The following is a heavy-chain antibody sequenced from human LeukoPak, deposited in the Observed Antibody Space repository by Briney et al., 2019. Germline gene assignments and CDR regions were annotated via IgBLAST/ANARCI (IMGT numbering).Heavy chain of an antibody. CDR3: ARDRREAYCGGDCSGNWFDP. V-gene: IGHV1-69*04. D-gene: IGHD2-21*02. CDR2: IIPILGIA. CDR1: GGTFSSYS. Sequence: SVKVSCKASGGTFSSYSISWVRQAPGQGLEWMGRIIPILGIANYAQKFQGRVTSTADKSTSTAYMELSSLRSEDTAVYYCARDRREAYCGGDCSGNWFDPWGQGTLVTVSS. J-gene: IGHJ5*02.